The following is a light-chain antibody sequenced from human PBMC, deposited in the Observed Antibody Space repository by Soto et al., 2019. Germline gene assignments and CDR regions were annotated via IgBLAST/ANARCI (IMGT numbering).Light chain of an antibody. J-gene: IGKJ2*01. V-gene: IGKV1-33*01. CDR1: QDIRDF. CDR2: DAS. Sequence: EIQMTQSPSSLSVSVGDRVTITCQASQDIRDFLTWYQQKPGKAPKLLIYDASNLEKGVPPRFSGSGSGTDFSFSISSLQPEDVATYYCQHYDNLPPYTFGQGTKLDIK. CDR3: QHYDNLPPYT.